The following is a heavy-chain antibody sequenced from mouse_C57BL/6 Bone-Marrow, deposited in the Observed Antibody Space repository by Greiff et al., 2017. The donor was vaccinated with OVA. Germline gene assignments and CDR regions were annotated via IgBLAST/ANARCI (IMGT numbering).Heavy chain of an antibody. CDR2: IWSGGST. J-gene: IGHJ1*03. Sequence: QVQLQQSGPGLVQPSQSLSITCTVSGFSLTSYGVHWVRQSPGKGLEWLGVIWSGGSTDYNAAFISRLSISKDNYKSQVFFKMNSLQADDTARYYCAREGTTVVARRYFDVWGTGTTVTVSS. V-gene: IGHV2-2*01. CDR1: GFSLTSYG. CDR3: AREGTTVVARRYFDV. D-gene: IGHD1-1*01.